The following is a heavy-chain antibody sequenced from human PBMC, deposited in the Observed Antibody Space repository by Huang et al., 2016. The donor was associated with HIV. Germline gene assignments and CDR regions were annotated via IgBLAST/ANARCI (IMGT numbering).Heavy chain of an antibody. Sequence: QLHLQQSGPGLVRPSETLSLICTVSGGSITSSNHYWGWIRQTPGKGLEWIGNFYYRGEAYYTPSLKNRVSISIDTSKSQFSLRLSSVIATDTAVYYCASGEYGKNAYDIWGQGTVVTVSA. CDR1: GGSITSSNHY. J-gene: IGHJ3*02. CDR3: ASGEYGKNAYDI. CDR2: FYYRGEA. V-gene: IGHV4-39*01. D-gene: IGHD2-2*01.